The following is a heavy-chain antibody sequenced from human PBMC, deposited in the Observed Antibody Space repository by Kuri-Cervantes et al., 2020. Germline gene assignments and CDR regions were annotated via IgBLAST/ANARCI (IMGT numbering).Heavy chain of an antibody. D-gene: IGHD2-8*01. J-gene: IGHJ5*02. CDR1: GGSISSGGYY. Sequence: SCTVSGGSISSGGYYWSWIRQHPGKGLEWIGYIYYSGSTYYNPSLKSRVTISVDTSKNQFSLKLSSVTAADTAVYYCARGPVVYEFDPWGQGTLVTVSS. CDR3: ARGPVVYEFDP. CDR2: IYYSGST. V-gene: IGHV4-31*02.